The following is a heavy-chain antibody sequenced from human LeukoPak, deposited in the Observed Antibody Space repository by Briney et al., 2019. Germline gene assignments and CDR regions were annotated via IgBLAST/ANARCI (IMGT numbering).Heavy chain of an antibody. J-gene: IGHJ6*03. Sequence: GGSLRLSCAASGFTFSSYAMHWVRQAPGKGLEWVAVISYDGSNKYYADSVKGRFTISRDNSKNTLYLQMNSLRAEDTAVYYCARDYGAAQTQHYYYYYYMDVWGKGTTVTVSS. CDR1: GFTFSSYA. D-gene: IGHD3-10*01. CDR2: ISYDGSNK. V-gene: IGHV3-30*04. CDR3: ARDYGAAQTQHYYYYYYMDV.